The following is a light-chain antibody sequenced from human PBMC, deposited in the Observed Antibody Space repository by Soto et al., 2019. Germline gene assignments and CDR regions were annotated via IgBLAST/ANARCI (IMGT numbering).Light chain of an antibody. V-gene: IGKV3-20*01. J-gene: IGKJ1*01. CDR1: QSVSSSY. Sequence: EIVLTQSPGTLSLSPGERATLSCMASQSVSSSYLAWYQQKPGQAPRLLIYGASSRATGIPDRFSGSGSGTDFTLTISRREPEGFAVYYCQHYGSSSWTFGQGTKVEIK. CDR3: QHYGSSSWT. CDR2: GAS.